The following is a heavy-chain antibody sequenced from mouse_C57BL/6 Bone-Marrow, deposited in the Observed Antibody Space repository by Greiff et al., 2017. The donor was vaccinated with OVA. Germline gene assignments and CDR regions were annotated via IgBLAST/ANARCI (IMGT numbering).Heavy chain of an antibody. D-gene: IGHD1-1*02. Sequence: QVQLQQSDAELVKPGASVKISCKVSGYTFTDHTIHWLKQRPEQGLEWIGYIYTRAGSPKYNEKFKGKATLTADKSSSKAYMQLNSLTSEDSAVHFCEAYGLDEDYWGQGTTLTVSS. CDR1: GYTFTDHT. CDR3: EAYGLDEDY. J-gene: IGHJ2*01. V-gene: IGHV1-78*01. CDR2: IYTRAGSP.